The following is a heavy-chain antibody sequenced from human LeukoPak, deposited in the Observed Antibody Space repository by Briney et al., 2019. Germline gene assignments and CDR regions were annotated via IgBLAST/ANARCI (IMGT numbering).Heavy chain of an antibody. J-gene: IGHJ3*02. CDR1: GFSFSSYA. CDR2: ISGSGGST. D-gene: IGHD3-10*01. Sequence: PGGSLRLSCAASGFSFSSYAMSWVRQAPGKGLEWVSAISGSGGSTYYADSVKGRFTISRDNSKNTLYLQMNSLRAEDTAVYYCATPGSGSYYTHAFDIWGQGTMVTVSS. V-gene: IGHV3-23*01. CDR3: ATPGSGSYYTHAFDI.